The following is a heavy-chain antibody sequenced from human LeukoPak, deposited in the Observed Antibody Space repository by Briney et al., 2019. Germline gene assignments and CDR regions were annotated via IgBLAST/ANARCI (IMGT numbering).Heavy chain of an antibody. Sequence: SETLSLTCTVSGGSISSYYWSWIRQPAGKGLEWIGRIYTSGSTNYNPSLKSRVTMSVDTSKNQFSLKLSSVTAADTAVYYCARDPDYYDSSGYGYNWLDPWGQGTLVTVSS. J-gene: IGHJ5*02. D-gene: IGHD3-22*01. CDR1: GGSISSYY. V-gene: IGHV4-4*07. CDR3: ARDPDYYDSSGYGYNWLDP. CDR2: IYTSGST.